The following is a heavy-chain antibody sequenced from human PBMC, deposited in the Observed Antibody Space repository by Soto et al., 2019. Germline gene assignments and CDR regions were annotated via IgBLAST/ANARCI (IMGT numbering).Heavy chain of an antibody. CDR2: IYYSGST. J-gene: IGHJ4*02. Sequence: SETLSLTCTVSGGSVSSTSHFWSWIRQPPGEGLEWIGYIYYSGSTNYNPSLKSRVSMSVDTSKNQFSLKLTSVTAADTAVYYCARDRYCNSQFFDYRGQGALV. V-gene: IGHV4-61*01. D-gene: IGHD6-13*01. CDR1: GGSVSSTSHF. CDR3: ARDRYCNSQFFDY.